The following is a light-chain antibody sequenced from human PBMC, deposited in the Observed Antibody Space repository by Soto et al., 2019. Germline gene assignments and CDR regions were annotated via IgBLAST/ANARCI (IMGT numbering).Light chain of an antibody. CDR2: EVT. J-gene: IGLJ3*02. V-gene: IGLV2-14*01. CDR3: SSLTTSSTWV. CDR1: SSDIGIYKY. Sequence: QSALTQPASVSGSPGQSIAISCTGSSSDIGIYKYVSWYQQHPGKVPKLIIYEVTNRPSGVSNRFSGSKSGNTASLTISGLQAEDEADYYCSSLTTSSTWVFGGGTKLTVL.